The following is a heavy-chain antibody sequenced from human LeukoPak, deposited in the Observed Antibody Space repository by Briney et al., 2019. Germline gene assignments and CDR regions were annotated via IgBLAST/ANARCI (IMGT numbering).Heavy chain of an antibody. CDR3: ARARGYSYGYSDN. J-gene: IGHJ4*02. CDR2: IKQDGSEK. V-gene: IGHV3-7*01. CDR1: RFTSSGYW. Sequence: GGSLRLSCAASRFTSSGYWMSWVRQAPGKGLEWVANIKQDGSEKYYVDSVKGRFTISRDNAKNSLYLQMDSLRAEDTAVYYCARARGYSYGYSDNWGQGTLVTVSS. D-gene: IGHD5-18*01.